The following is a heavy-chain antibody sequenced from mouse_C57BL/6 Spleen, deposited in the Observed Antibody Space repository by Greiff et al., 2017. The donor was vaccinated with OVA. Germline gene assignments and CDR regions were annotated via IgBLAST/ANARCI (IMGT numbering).Heavy chain of an antibody. CDR3: ARDPPGNWYFDV. CDR2: INYDGSST. V-gene: IGHV5-16*01. CDR1: GFTFSDYY. J-gene: IGHJ1*03. Sequence: EVQRVESEGGLVQPGSSMKLSCTASGFTFSDYYMAWVRQVPEKGLEWVANINYDGSSTYYLDSLKSRFIISRDNAKNILYLQMSSLKSEDTATYYCARDPPGNWYFDVWGTGTTVTVSS. D-gene: IGHD1-1*02.